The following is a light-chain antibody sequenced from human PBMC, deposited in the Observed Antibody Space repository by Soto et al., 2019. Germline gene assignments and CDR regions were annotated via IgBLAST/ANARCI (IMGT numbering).Light chain of an antibody. Sequence: EIVLTQSPATLSLSPGERATLSCRASQSVSSYFAWYQQKPGQAPRLLIYDASNRATGIPARFSGSGSGTYFTLTISCLEPEDFAVYYCQQRSNWPLTFGPGTKVDIK. V-gene: IGKV3-11*01. CDR3: QQRSNWPLT. CDR2: DAS. CDR1: QSVSSY. J-gene: IGKJ3*01.